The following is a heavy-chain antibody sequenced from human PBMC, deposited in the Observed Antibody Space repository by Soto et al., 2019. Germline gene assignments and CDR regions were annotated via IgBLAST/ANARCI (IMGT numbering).Heavy chain of an antibody. Sequence: EVQLVESGGGLVQPGGSLRLSCAASGFTFSTYWMHWVRQAPGKGLVWVSRINSDGSSTSYADSVKGRFTISRDNAKNTLYLQMSSLRAEDTAVYYCARGAAVADKPGFDYWGQGTLVTVSS. V-gene: IGHV3-74*01. D-gene: IGHD6-19*01. CDR2: INSDGSST. CDR1: GFTFSTYW. J-gene: IGHJ4*02. CDR3: ARGAAVADKPGFDY.